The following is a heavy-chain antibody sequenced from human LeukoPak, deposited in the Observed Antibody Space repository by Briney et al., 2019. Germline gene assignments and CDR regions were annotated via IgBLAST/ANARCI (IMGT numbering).Heavy chain of an antibody. Sequence: AGGSLRLSCTASGFTFTSYGMHWVRQAPGRGLEWVSFIDTSGSYIYYGDSLKGRVTISRDNAKNSLYLQMNGLRAEDTAVYYCARGRSITLLRGVAMSDGFDIWGQGAMVTVSS. J-gene: IGHJ3*02. CDR1: GFTFTSYG. CDR3: ARGRSITLLRGVAMSDGFDI. CDR2: IDTSGSYI. D-gene: IGHD3-10*01. V-gene: IGHV3-21*01.